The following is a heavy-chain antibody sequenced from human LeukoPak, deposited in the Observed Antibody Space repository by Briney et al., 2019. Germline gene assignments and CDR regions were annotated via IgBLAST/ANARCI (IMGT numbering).Heavy chain of an antibody. CDR1: GDSISRYY. J-gene: IGHJ6*03. Sequence: SETLSLTCTVSGDSISRYYWTWIRQLPGKGLEWIGYMFYSGSTTYNPSLKSRITISVDTSKNQFSLKLRSVTAADTAVYYCARLPYYYDNSGFRDYHYYMDVWGKGTTVNVFS. CDR2: MFYSGST. V-gene: IGHV4-59*08. D-gene: IGHD3-22*01. CDR3: ARLPYYYDNSGFRDYHYYMDV.